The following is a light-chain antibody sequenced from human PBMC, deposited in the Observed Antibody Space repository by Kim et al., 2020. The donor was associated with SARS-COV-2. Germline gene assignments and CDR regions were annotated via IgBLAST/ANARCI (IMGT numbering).Light chain of an antibody. V-gene: IGKV1-5*03. Sequence: SESVGAQATLAGRASRSLAAWVAWYQQKPGKPPKPLINEASSLQGAVPSRFGGSRAETEFTLTVSSLQPDDFATYYCQLYDTSWTFGQGTKGEIK. CDR2: EAS. CDR3: QLYDTSWT. CDR1: RSLAAW. J-gene: IGKJ1*01.